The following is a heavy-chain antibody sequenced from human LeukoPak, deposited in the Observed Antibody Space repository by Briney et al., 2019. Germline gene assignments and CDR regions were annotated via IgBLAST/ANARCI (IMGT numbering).Heavy chain of an antibody. CDR3: AKSPLRYSSSTLRDY. D-gene: IGHD6-6*01. Sequence: GGSLRLSCAASGFTFSSYAMSWVRQAPGKGLEWVSAISGGGGSTYYADSVKGRFTISRDNSKNTLYLQMNSLRAEDTAVYYCAKSPLRYSSSTLRDYWGQGTLVTVSS. CDR1: GFTFSSYA. J-gene: IGHJ4*02. CDR2: ISGGGGST. V-gene: IGHV3-23*01.